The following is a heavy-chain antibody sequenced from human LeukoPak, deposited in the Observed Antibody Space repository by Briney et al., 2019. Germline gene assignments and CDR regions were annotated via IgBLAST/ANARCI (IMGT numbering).Heavy chain of an antibody. V-gene: IGHV4-59*01. CDR1: GSSISSYY. CDR2: IYDSGIT. CDR3: ARDPSASKGYFQD. Sequence: PSETLSLTCTVSGSSISSYYWTWIRQSPGKGLEWIGYIYDSGITNYNPSLKSRVTISVDTSKDQFSLKLSSVTAADSAVYYCARDPSASKGYFQDWGQGTLVTVSS. J-gene: IGHJ1*01.